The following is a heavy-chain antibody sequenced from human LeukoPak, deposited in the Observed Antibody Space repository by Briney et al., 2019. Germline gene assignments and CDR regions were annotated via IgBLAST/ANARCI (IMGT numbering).Heavy chain of an antibody. CDR2: IKQDGSEK. Sequence: PGGSLRLSCAASGFTFSNACMSWVRQAPGKGLEWVANIKQDGSEKYYVDSVNGRFTISRDNAKNSLYLQMNSLRAEDTAVYYCARLSRYKNAFDIWGQGTMVTVSS. D-gene: IGHD1-1*01. CDR1: GFTFSNAC. J-gene: IGHJ3*02. CDR3: ARLSRYKNAFDI. V-gene: IGHV3-7*04.